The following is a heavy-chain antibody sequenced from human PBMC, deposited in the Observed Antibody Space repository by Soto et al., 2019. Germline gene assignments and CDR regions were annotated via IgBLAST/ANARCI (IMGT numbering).Heavy chain of an antibody. CDR2: IYWDDGK. J-gene: IGHJ1*01. V-gene: IGHV2-5*02. CDR3: AHSPAPRVYFQH. Sequence: SGPTLVNPTQTLTLTCVFSGVSLNTCVVAVGWIRQPPGKALEWVALIYWDDGKRYSPSLKSRLTITKETSRNQVVLTMTNVDPEDTATYFCAHSPAPRVYFQHWGEGTLVTVS. CDR1: GVSLNTCVVA. D-gene: IGHD3-10*01.